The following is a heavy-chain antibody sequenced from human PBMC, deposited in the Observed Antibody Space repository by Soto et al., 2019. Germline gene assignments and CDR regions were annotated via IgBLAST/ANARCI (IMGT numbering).Heavy chain of an antibody. CDR3: ARRGSSWSSDY. J-gene: IGHJ4*02. V-gene: IGHV4-34*01. CDR1: GGSFSGYY. CDR2: INHSGST. Sequence: QVQLQQWGAGLLKPSETLSLTCAVYGGSFSGYYWSWIRQPPGKGLEWIGEINHSGSTNYNPSLKSRVTISVDTSKNQFSLKLSSVTAADTAVYYCARRGSSWSSDYWGQGTLVTVSS. D-gene: IGHD6-13*01.